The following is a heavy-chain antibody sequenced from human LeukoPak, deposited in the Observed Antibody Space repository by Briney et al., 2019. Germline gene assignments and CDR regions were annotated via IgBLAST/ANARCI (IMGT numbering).Heavy chain of an antibody. CDR3: ARGIYSGSYRITAFDI. CDR1: GGSISSYY. J-gene: IGHJ3*02. V-gene: IGHV4-59*01. Sequence: PSETLSLTCTVSGGSISSYYWSWIRQPPGKGLEWFGYVYYSGSTDYNPSLKSRVTISVDTSKSQFSLKLMSVTAADTAIYYCARGIYSGSYRITAFDIWGQGTLVTVSS. D-gene: IGHD1-26*01. CDR2: VYYSGST.